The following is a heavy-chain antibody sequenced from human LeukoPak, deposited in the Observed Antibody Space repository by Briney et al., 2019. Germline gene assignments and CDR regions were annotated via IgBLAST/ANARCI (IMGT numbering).Heavy chain of an antibody. CDR2: IDSSSSYI. CDR1: GFTFSSYS. Sequence: GGSLRLSCAASGFTFSSYSINWVRQAPGKGLEWVSSIDSSSSYIYYADSVKGRFTISRDNAKNSLFLQMNSLRVEDAAVYYCARPGITGTMGYGAFDIWGQGTRVTVSS. J-gene: IGHJ3*02. V-gene: IGHV3-21*01. CDR3: ARPGITGTMGYGAFDI. D-gene: IGHD1-7*01.